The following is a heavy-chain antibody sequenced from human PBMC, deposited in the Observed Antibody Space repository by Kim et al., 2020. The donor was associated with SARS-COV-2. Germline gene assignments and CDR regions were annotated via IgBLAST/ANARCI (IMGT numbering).Heavy chain of an antibody. Sequence: SETLSLTCTVSGGSISSSSYYWGWIRQPPGKGLEWIGSIYYSGSTYYNPSLKSRVTISVDTSKNQFSLKLSSVTAADTAVYYCARHPQEFRLELPRFDYWGQGTLVTVSS. J-gene: IGHJ4*02. CDR3: ARHPQEFRLELPRFDY. D-gene: IGHD1-7*01. V-gene: IGHV4-39*01. CDR2: IYYSGST. CDR1: GGSISSSSYY.